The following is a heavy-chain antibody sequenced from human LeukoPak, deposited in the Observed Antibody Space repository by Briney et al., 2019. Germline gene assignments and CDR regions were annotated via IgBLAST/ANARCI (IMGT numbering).Heavy chain of an antibody. D-gene: IGHD2-2*01. CDR2: INPSGGST. CDR3: ARALGYCSSTSCHPYYFDY. J-gene: IGHJ4*02. V-gene: IGHV1-46*01. Sequence: ASVKVSCKASGYTFTGYYMHWVRQAPGQGLEWMGIINPSGGSTSYAQKFQGRVTMTRDTSTSTVYMELSSLRSEDTAVYYCARALGYCSSTSCHPYYFDYWGQGTLVTVSS. CDR1: GYTFTGYY.